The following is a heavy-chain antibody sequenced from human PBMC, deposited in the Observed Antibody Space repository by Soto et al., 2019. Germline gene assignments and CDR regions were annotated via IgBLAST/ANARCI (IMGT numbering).Heavy chain of an antibody. D-gene: IGHD3-10*01. CDR2: IYSGGDT. CDR3: SRDPWARGPPN. V-gene: IGHV3-66*01. J-gene: IGHJ4*02. Sequence: GGSLRLSCAASGFTVTNNYMSWVRQAPGKGLEWVSVIYSGGDTFYADSVRDRFTISRDNSKNMVFLQMNSLREEDTAVYYCSRDPWARGPPNWGQGTLVTVSS. CDR1: GFTVTNNY.